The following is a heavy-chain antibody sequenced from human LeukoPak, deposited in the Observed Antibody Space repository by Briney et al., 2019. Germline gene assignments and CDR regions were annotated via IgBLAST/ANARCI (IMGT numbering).Heavy chain of an antibody. CDR3: AKVATIHGSFDY. J-gene: IGHJ4*02. V-gene: IGHV4-39*07. CDR2: IYYSGST. Sequence: SETLSLTCTVSGGSISSSSYYWGWIRQPPGKGLEWIGSIYYSGSTYYNPSLKSRVTISVDTSKNQFSLKLSSVTAADTAVYYCAKVATIHGSFDYWGQGTLVTVSS. D-gene: IGHD5-12*01. CDR1: GGSISSSSYY.